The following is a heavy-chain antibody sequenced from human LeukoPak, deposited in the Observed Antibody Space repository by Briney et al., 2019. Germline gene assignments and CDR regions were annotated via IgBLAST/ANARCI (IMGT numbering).Heavy chain of an antibody. CDR2: IGTAGDT. V-gene: IGHV3-13*01. Sequence: PGGSLRLSCAASGFTFSDYDMHWVRHATGKGLEWVSAIGTAGDTYYTGSVEGRFTISRENAKNSLYLQMNSLRAGDTAVYYCARVAKERVGGVYYFDYWGQGTLVTVSS. CDR1: GFTFSDYD. CDR3: ARVAKERVGGVYYFDY. J-gene: IGHJ4*02. D-gene: IGHD1-1*01.